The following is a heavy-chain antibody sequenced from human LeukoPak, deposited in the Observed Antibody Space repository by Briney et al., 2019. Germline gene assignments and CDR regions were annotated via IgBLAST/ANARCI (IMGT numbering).Heavy chain of an antibody. Sequence: SVKVSCKASGGTFSGYAISWVRQAPGQGLEWMGGIIPIFGTANYAQKFQGRVTITTDESTSTAYMELSSLRSEDAAVYYCARSRNSNAFDIWGQGTMVTVSS. CDR3: ARSRNSNAFDI. D-gene: IGHD4-23*01. CDR1: GGTFSGYA. J-gene: IGHJ3*02. CDR2: IIPIFGTA. V-gene: IGHV1-69*05.